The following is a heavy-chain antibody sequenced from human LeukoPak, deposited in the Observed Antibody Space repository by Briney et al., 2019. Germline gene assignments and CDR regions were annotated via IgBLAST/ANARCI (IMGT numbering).Heavy chain of an antibody. J-gene: IGHJ4*02. CDR3: ARVLGDYVDY. CDR2: ISAYNGNT. Sequence: GASVKVSCKASGGTFSSYAISWVRQAPGQGLEWMGWISAYNGNTNYAQKLQGRVTMTTDTSTSTAYMELRSLRSDDTAVYYCARVLGDYVDYWGQGTLVTVSS. V-gene: IGHV1-18*01. D-gene: IGHD2-15*01. CDR1: GGTFSSYA.